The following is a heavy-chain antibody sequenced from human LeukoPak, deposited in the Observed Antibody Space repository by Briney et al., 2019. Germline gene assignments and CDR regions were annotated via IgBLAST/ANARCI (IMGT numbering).Heavy chain of an antibody. CDR1: GFTFSSSA. J-gene: IGHJ4*02. CDR3: AKQLGYCSDGSCYFPY. V-gene: IGHV3-23*01. CDR2: ISASGGST. D-gene: IGHD2-15*01. Sequence: GGSLRLSCAASGFTFSSSAMSWVRQVPGKGLEWVSGISASGGSTSYADSVQGRFTVSRDNSKSTLCLQMNSLRAEDTAVYYCAKQLGYCSDGSCYFPYWGQGTLVTVSS.